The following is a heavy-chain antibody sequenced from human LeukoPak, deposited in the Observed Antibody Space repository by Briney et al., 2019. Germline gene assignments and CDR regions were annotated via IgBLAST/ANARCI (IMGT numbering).Heavy chain of an antibody. Sequence: SETLSLTCTVSGGSISSYFWTWIRQPAGKGLEWIGRMYSSGSTNYNPSLKSRVTMSVDTSKNQFSLKLRSVTAADTAVYYCAREDGTGGLDVSGQGTTVTVS. CDR1: GGSISSYF. D-gene: IGHD1-1*01. CDR3: AREDGTGGLDV. CDR2: MYSSGST. J-gene: IGHJ6*02. V-gene: IGHV4-4*07.